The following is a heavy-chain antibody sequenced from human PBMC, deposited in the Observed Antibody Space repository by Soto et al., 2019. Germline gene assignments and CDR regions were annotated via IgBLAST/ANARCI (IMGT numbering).Heavy chain of an antibody. V-gene: IGHV3-13*01. CDR2: IGTAGDT. CDR1: GFTFSSYD. D-gene: IGHD6-13*01. Sequence: EVQLVESGGGLVQPGGSLRLSCAASGFTFSSYDMHWVRQATGKGLEWVSAIGTAGDTYYPGSVKGRFTISRENAKNPLYLQMNSLRAEDTAVYYCARDELTAAAGTPGYYYYGIDVWGQGTTVTVSS. J-gene: IGHJ6*02. CDR3: ARDELTAAAGTPGYYYYGIDV.